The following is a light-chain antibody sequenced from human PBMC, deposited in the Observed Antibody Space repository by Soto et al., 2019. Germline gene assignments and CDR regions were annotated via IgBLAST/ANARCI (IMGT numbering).Light chain of an antibody. CDR1: NSNVGNNA. CDR2: SDT. J-gene: IGLJ2*01. V-gene: IGLV1-44*01. Sequence: QAVVTQPPSASGTPGQRGTISCSGSNSNVGNNAVSWYQQVPGTAPILLIYSDTQRPSGVPDRFSGSKSGTSASLTVSGLQSGDEADYYCATWDDSLNGVIFGGGTQLTVL. CDR3: ATWDDSLNGVI.